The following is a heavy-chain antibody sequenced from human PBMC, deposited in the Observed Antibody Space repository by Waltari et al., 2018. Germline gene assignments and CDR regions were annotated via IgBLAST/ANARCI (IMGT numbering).Heavy chain of an antibody. CDR1: GFTVGNNF. V-gene: IGHV3-53*01. CDR2: MYSGGST. Sequence: EVQLVESGGDLIQPGGSLRLSCAASGFTVGNNFMGWVGRAPGKGLEWVSVMYSGGSTNYIDAVRGRFTISRDSSKNTLYLQMNSLRAEDTAVDYCAKVDNVGLNNYWGQGTLVTVSS. J-gene: IGHJ4*02. CDR3: AKVDNVGLNNY. D-gene: IGHD1-1*01.